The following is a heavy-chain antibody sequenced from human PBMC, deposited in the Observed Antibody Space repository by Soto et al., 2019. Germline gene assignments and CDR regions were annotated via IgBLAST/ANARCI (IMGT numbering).Heavy chain of an antibody. CDR1: GFTFSSYA. J-gene: IGHJ6*02. V-gene: IGHV3-23*01. D-gene: IGHD3-3*01. CDR3: AKGGRGITIFGPGRRGYGMDV. Sequence: EVQLLESGGGLVQPGGSLRLSCAASGFTFSSYAMSWVRQAPGKGLEWVSAISGSGGSTYYADSVKGRLTISRDNSMNTLYLQMNSLRAEDTAVYYCAKGGRGITIFGPGRRGYGMDVWGQGTTFTVSS. CDR2: ISGSGGST.